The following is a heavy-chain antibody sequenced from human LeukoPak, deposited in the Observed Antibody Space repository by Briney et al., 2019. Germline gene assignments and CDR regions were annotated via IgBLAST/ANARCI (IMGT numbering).Heavy chain of an antibody. CDR3: AREGSSSWYRGGSYYFDY. J-gene: IGHJ4*02. CDR2: IRYDGSNK. CDR1: GFTFSSYG. D-gene: IGHD6-13*01. Sequence: PGGSLRLSCAASGFTFSSYGMHWVRQAPGKGLEWVAFIRYDGSNKYYADSVKGRFTISRDNSKNTLYLQMNSLRAEDTAVYYCAREGSSSWYRGGSYYFDYWGQGTLVTVSS. V-gene: IGHV3-30*02.